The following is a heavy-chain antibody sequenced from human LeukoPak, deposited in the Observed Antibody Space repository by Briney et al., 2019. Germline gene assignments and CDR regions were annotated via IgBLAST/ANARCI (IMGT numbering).Heavy chain of an antibody. D-gene: IGHD3-22*01. CDR1: GFTFSIYA. CDR3: ARKRGGIYDSRALDL. J-gene: IGHJ6*04. Sequence: GASLRLSCAASGFTFSIYAMSWVRHAPGKGLELAATISYDGSNVYYADSVKGRFTISRDNSKNTVYLEMSGLRVEDTAVFHCARKRGGIYDSRALDLWGKGTTVIVSS. V-gene: IGHV3-30-3*01. CDR2: ISYDGSNV.